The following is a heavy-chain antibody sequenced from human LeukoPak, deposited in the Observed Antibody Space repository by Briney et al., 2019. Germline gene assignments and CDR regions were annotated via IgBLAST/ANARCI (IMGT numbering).Heavy chain of an antibody. V-gene: IGHV3-48*03. CDR2: ISRSSTTI. CDR1: KFTFDSYE. Sequence: GGSLRLSCAASKFTFDSYEMNWVRQAPGRGLEWVSYISRSSTTIYYADSVKGRFTISRDQSKNTLDLQMSSLRAEDTAIYYCARDSCSSPSCFDLWGQGTLVTVSS. D-gene: IGHD2-2*01. CDR3: ARDSCSSPSCFDL. J-gene: IGHJ4*02.